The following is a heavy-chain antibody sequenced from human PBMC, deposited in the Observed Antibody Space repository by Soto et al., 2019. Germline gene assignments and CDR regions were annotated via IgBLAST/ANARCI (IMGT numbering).Heavy chain of an antibody. CDR2: IYYSGTT. Sequence: LETLSLTCPCSGFDMSPYFWIWLRQSPGKGLEWIGYIYYSGTTNYNPSFKSRVTTLLDTSKNQFSLKLVSLTAADTAFYYCARGRGGTYDAFDIWGPGALVTVSS. V-gene: IGHV4-59*01. D-gene: IGHD1-26*01. CDR3: ARGRGGTYDAFDI. J-gene: IGHJ3*02. CDR1: GFDMSPYF.